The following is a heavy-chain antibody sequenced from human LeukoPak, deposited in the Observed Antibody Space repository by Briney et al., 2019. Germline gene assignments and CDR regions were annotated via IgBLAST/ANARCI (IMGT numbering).Heavy chain of an antibody. CDR3: TRDWGGVAAGVDY. CDR1: GFTFSGFW. D-gene: IGHD6-13*01. J-gene: IGHJ4*02. CDR2: IKTDGSEK. Sequence: GGSLRLSCAASGFTFSGFWMSWVRQAPGKGLEWVANIKTDGSEKYYVDSVKGRFTISRDNAKNSLSLQMNSLSAEDTAVYYCTRDWGGVAAGVDYWGQGTLVTVSS. V-gene: IGHV3-7*01.